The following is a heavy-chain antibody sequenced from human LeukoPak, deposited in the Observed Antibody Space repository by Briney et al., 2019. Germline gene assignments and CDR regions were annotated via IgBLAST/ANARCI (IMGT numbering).Heavy chain of an antibody. V-gene: IGHV1-24*01. CDR1: GYTLTKLP. CDR3: ATSNYFGSGSVYYFEY. J-gene: IGHJ4*02. Sequence: RRASVKVSCRASGYTLTKLPIHWVRQAPGRGLEWMGSFDPEDGEAIYARRFRGRVTMTEDTSTDTAYMELSSLKSVDTAVYYCATSNYFGSGSVYYFEYWGQGTLVTVSS. CDR2: FDPEDGEA. D-gene: IGHD3-10*01.